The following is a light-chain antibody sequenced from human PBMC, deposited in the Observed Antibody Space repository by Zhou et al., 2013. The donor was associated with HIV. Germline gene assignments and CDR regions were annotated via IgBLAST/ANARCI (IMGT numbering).Light chain of an antibody. CDR3: QQSYSTPGYT. J-gene: IGKJ2*01. CDR2: AAS. V-gene: IGKV1-39*01. CDR1: QSISSN. Sequence: DIQVTQSPSSLSASVGDRVTITCRASQSISSNLNWYQQKPGKAPKLLIYAASSLQSGVPSRFSGSGSGTDFTLTISSLQPEDFATYFCQQSYSTPGYTFGQGTKLEIK.